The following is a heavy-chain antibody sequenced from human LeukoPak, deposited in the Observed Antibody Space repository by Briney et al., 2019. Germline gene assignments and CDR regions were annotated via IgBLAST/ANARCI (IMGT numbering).Heavy chain of an antibody. CDR3: AREGFGELSFDY. J-gene: IGHJ4*02. CDR1: GGSISSSNW. CDR2: IYHSGST. V-gene: IGHV4-4*02. D-gene: IGHD3-10*01. Sequence: SETLSLTCAVSGGSISSSNWWSWVRQPPGKGLEWIGEIYHSGSTNYNPSLKSRVTISVGKSKNQFSLKLSSVTAADTAVYYCAREGFGELSFDYWGQGTLVTVSS.